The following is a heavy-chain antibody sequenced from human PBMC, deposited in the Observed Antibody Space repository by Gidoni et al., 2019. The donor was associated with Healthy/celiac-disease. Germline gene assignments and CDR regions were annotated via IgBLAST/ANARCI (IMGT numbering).Heavy chain of an antibody. D-gene: IGHD6-13*01. CDR2: IYHSGST. CDR1: GGSISSSNW. J-gene: IGHJ3*02. CDR3: ASSEMGIRTPKGAFDI. V-gene: IGHV4-4*02. Sequence: QVQLQESGPGLVKPSGTLSLTCAVSGGSISSSNWWSWVRQHPGKGLEWIGEIYHSGSTNYNPSLKSRVTISVDKSKNQFSLKLSAVTAADTAVYYCASSEMGIRTPKGAFDIWGQGTMVTVSS.